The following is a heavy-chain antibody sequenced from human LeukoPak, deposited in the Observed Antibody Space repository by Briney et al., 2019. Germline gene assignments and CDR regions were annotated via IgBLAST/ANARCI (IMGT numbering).Heavy chain of an antibody. CDR3: ASGDGYNRLGY. D-gene: IGHD5-24*01. V-gene: IGHV4-34*01. CDR2: INHSGST. Sequence: SETLSLTCAVYGGSFSGYYWSWIRQPPGKGLEWIGEINHSGSTNYNPSLKSRVTISVDTSKNQFSLKLSSVTAADTAVYYCASGDGYNRLGYWGQGTLVTVSS. CDR1: GGSFSGYY. J-gene: IGHJ4*02.